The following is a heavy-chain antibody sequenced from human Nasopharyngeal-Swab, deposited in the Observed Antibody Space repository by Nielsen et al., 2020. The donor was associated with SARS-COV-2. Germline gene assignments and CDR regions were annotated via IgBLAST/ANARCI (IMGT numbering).Heavy chain of an antibody. Sequence: ASVKVSCKASGYTFTDHYIQWVRQAPGQGLEWTGRINPNTGCTNYAQNFQGRVTLTRDMSISTAYMELNRLRSGDTAVYFCARDNYYNSSGYYSPDYWGQGTLVTVSS. J-gene: IGHJ4*02. D-gene: IGHD3-22*01. CDR3: ARDNYYNSSGYYSPDY. CDR1: GYTFTDHY. CDR2: INPNTGCT. V-gene: IGHV1-2*06.